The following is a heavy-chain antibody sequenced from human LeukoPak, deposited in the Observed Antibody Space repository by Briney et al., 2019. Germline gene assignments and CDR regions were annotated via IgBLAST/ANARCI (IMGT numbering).Heavy chain of an antibody. CDR2: IKEDGSDK. D-gene: IGHD1-26*01. V-gene: IGHV3-7*01. J-gene: IGHJ4*02. CDR3: AKAHSGSYWGSPLYYFDY. CDR1: GFTFSRFW. Sequence: GGSLRLSCAASGFTFSRFWMSWVRQAPGKGLEWVANIKEDGSDKHYVDAGKGRFTISRDNAKNSLYLQMNSLRAEDTAVYYCAKAHSGSYWGSPLYYFDYWGQGTLVTVSS.